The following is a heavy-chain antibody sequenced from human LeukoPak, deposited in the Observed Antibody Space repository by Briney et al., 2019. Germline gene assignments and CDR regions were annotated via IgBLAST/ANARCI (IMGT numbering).Heavy chain of an antibody. CDR2: IYYSGST. CDR1: GGSISSSSYY. V-gene: IGHV4-39*07. J-gene: IGHJ6*03. Sequence: SETLSLTCTVSGGSISSSSYYWGWIRQPPGKGLEWIGSIYYSGSTYYNPSLKSRVTISVDTSKNQFFLKLSSVTAADTAVYYCAVKGYYYYYMDVWGKGTTVTVSS. CDR3: AVKGYYYYYMDV.